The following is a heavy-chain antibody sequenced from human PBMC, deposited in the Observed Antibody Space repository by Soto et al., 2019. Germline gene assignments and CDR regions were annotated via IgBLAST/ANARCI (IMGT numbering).Heavy chain of an antibody. D-gene: IGHD3-9*01. CDR2: ISGSGGST. Sequence: SGGSLRLSCAASGFTFSSYAMSWVRQAPGKGLEWVSAISGSGGSTYYADSVKGRFTISRDNSKNTLYLQMNSLRAEDTAVYYCAKDRGYDILTGPEPGAFDIWGQGTMVTVSS. CDR3: AKDRGYDILTGPEPGAFDI. J-gene: IGHJ3*02. V-gene: IGHV3-23*01. CDR1: GFTFSSYA.